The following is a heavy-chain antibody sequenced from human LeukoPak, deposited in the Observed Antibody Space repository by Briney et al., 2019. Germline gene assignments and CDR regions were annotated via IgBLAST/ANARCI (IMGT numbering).Heavy chain of an antibody. CDR2: IYSGGST. CDR1: GFTVSSNY. D-gene: IGHD4-23*01. V-gene: IGHV3-53*01. CDR3: ARDTRVVTGAFDI. J-gene: IGHJ3*02. Sequence: GGSLRLSCAASGFTVSSNYMSWVRQAPGKGLEWVSVIYSGGSTYYADSVKGRFTISRDNSKNTLYLQMNSLRAEDTAVYYCARDTRVVTGAFDIWGQGTVVTVSS.